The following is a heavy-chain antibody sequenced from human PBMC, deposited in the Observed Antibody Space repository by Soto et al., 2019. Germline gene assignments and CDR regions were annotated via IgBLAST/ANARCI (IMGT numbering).Heavy chain of an antibody. CDR1: GYSFTSYW. CDR2: IDPSDSYT. CDR3: ARRGPPAYCSSTNCYLFGMDV. V-gene: IGHV5-10-1*01. D-gene: IGHD2-2*01. J-gene: IGHJ6*02. Sequence: GESLKISCKGSGYSFTSYWMSWVRQMPGKGLEWMGRIDPSDSYTNYSPSFQGHVTISADKSISTAYLQWSSLKASDTAMYYCARRGPPAYCSSTNCYLFGMDVWGQGTTVTVS.